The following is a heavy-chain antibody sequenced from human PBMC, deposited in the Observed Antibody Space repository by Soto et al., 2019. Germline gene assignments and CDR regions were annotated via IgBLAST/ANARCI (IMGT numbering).Heavy chain of an antibody. CDR3: AREGAGTDY. J-gene: IGHJ4*02. Sequence: EVQLVESGGGLVQPGGSLRLSCAASGFTVSSNYMSWVRQAPGQGLEWVSVIYSGGSTYYADSMNGRFNISRHNTKNTLYLQRNSLRAEDTAVYYCAREGAGTDYWGQGTLVTVAS. V-gene: IGHV3-53*04. D-gene: IGHD6-13*01. CDR2: IYSGGST. CDR1: GFTVSSNY.